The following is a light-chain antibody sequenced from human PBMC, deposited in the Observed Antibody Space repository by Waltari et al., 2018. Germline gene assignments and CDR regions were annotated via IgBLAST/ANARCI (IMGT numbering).Light chain of an antibody. CDR2: RNN. Sequence: QAGLTQPPSMSKDLRQTATTTCTGTSNNVGYPGEAVLQQHQGHPPKLLSYRNNDRPSGISERFSASRSGNTASLTITGLQPEDEADYYCSAWDSSLSAWVFGGGTKLTVL. CDR3: SAWDSSLSAWV. V-gene: IGLV10-54*01. CDR1: SNNVGYPG. J-gene: IGLJ3*02.